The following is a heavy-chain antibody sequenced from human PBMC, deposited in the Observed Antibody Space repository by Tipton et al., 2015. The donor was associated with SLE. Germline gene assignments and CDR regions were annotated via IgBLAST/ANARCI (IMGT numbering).Heavy chain of an antibody. J-gene: IGHJ5*02. CDR1: GFTFSGSA. D-gene: IGHD1-26*01. CDR2: IYTSGST. CDR3: ARVQGGSYHNWFDP. V-gene: IGHV4-4*09. Sequence: LRLSCVASGFTFSGSAMHWVRQASGKGLEWIGYIYTSGSTNYNPSLKSRVTISVDTSKNQFSLKLSSVTAADTAVYYCARVQGGSYHNWFDPWAREPWSPSPQ.